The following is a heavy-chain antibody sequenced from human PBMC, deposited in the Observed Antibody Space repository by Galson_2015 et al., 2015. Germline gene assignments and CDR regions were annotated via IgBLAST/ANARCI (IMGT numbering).Heavy chain of an antibody. D-gene: IGHD3-22*01. CDR3: ARERSSGFPRWVNWFDP. Sequence: LRLSCAASGFTFSSYAMHWVRQAPGKGLEWVAVISYDGSNKYYADSVKGRFTISRDNSKNTLYLQMNSLRAEDTAVYYCARERSSGFPRWVNWFDPWGQGTLVTVSS. J-gene: IGHJ5*02. CDR1: GFTFSSYA. CDR2: ISYDGSNK. V-gene: IGHV3-30-3*01.